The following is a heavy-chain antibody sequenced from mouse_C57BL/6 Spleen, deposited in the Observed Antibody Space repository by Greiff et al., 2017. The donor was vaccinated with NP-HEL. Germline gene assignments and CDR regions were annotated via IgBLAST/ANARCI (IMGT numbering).Heavy chain of an antibody. CDR2: INPNNGGT. V-gene: IGHV1-18*01. D-gene: IGHD1-1*01. Sequence: EVMLVESGPELVKPGASVKIPCKASGYTFTDYNMDWVKQSHGKSLEWIGDINPNNGGTTYNQKFKGKATLTVDNSSSTAYMELRSLTSEDTAVYYCARSYYYGSSFDYWGQGTTLTVSS. CDR1: GYTFTDYN. CDR3: ARSYYYGSSFDY. J-gene: IGHJ2*01.